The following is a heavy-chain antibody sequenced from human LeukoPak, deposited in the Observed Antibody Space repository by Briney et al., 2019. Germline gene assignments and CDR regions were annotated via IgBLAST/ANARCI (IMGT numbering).Heavy chain of an antibody. J-gene: IGHJ5*02. V-gene: IGHV4-34*01. CDR1: GGSFSGYF. CDR3: ARAFLYSSGWYNWFDP. CDR2: INHSGGT. D-gene: IGHD6-19*01. Sequence: SETLSLTCTVYGGSFSGYFWSWIRQPPGKGLEWIVEINHSGGTNYNPSLKSRVTISVDTSKNQFSLKLSSVTAADTAVYYCARAFLYSSGWYNWFDPWGQGTLVTVSS.